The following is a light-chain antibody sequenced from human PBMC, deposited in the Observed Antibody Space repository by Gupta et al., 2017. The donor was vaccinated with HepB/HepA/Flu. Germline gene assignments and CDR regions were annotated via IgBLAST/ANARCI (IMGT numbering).Light chain of an antibody. V-gene: IGKV3-11*01. CDR2: DAS. J-gene: IGKJ4*01. CDR3: QKRSNSLT. CDR1: QSVSSY. Sequence: QSPATLSLSPGERATLSCRASQSVSSYLAWYQQKPGQAPRLLIYDASNRATGIPARFSGSGSGTDFTLTISSLEPEDFAVYYCQKRSNSLTFGGGTKVEIK.